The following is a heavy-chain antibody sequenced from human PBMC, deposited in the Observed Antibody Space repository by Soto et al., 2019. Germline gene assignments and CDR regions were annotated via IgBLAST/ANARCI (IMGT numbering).Heavy chain of an antibody. Sequence: LSLTCAVSGGSFSGYYWSWIRQPPGKGLEWIGEIIHTGSTNYNPSLKSRVTMSIDTSKKQISLKLSSVTAADTAVYYCARVGQPPSDYWGQGTLVTVSS. CDR2: IIHTGST. V-gene: IGHV4-34*12. D-gene: IGHD2-2*01. J-gene: IGHJ4*02. CDR3: ARVGQPPSDY. CDR1: GGSFSGYY.